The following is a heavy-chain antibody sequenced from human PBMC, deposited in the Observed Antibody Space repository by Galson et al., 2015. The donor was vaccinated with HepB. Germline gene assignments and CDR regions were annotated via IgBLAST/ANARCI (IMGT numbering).Heavy chain of an antibody. CDR3: ARDDYDVLTGYSWYFDY. V-gene: IGHV1-18*01. Sequence: SVKVSCKASGYTFTSYGVSWVRQAPGQGPEWMGRINGDNGDTNYAQKFQGRVTMTTDTPTSTAYMELRGLRSDDTAIYYCARDDYDVLTGYSWYFDYWGQGILVTVSS. CDR2: INGDNGDT. D-gene: IGHD3-9*01. CDR1: GYTFTSYG. J-gene: IGHJ4*02.